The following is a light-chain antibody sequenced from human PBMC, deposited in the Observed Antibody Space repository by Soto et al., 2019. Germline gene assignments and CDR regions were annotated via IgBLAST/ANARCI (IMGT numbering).Light chain of an antibody. CDR3: QQYGSSPIT. CDR1: QSVGHNY. CDR2: GES. Sequence: VLTQSPGTLSLSPGDSATLSCRASQSVGHNYLAWFQQKTGQAPRPLIYGESSRATGIPDRFRGSGSGTDLNLTINRLEPEDFALYHCQQYGSSPITCGQGTRLEIK. V-gene: IGKV3-20*01. J-gene: IGKJ5*01.